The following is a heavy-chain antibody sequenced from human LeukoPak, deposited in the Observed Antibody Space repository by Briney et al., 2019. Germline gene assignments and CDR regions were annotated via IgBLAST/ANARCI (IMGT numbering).Heavy chain of an antibody. CDR3: ATEGNAIGGTSRFLDY. Sequence: ASVKVSCKASGYTFTNYYIHWMRQAPGQGLEWMGLLNPRSGSSTYAQRFQGRVTMTRDTSTSTVYMEVSSLRAEDTAVYYCATEGNAIGGTSRFLDYWGQGTLVTVSS. CDR2: LNPRSGSS. D-gene: IGHD1-1*01. CDR1: GYTFTNYY. V-gene: IGHV1-46*03. J-gene: IGHJ4*02.